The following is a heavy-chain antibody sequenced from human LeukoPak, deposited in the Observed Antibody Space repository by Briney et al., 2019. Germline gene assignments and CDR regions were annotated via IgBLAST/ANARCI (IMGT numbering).Heavy chain of an antibody. D-gene: IGHD5-12*01. CDR2: ISYDGSNK. CDR1: GFTFSSYA. J-gene: IGHJ4*02. V-gene: IGHV3-30-3*01. Sequence: PGGSLRLSCAASGFTFSSYAMHWVRQAPGKGLEWVAVISYDGSNKYYADSVKGRFTISRDNAKNSLYLQMNSLRAEDTALYYCGKTKYGGYGAFDYWGPGTPGTLPS. CDR3: GKTKYGGYGAFDY.